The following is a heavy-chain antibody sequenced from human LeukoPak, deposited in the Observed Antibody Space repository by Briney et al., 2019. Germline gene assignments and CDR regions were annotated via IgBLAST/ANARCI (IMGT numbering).Heavy chain of an antibody. CDR1: GFTFSSYS. CDR2: ISSSSSTI. Sequence: PGGSLRLSCAASGFTFSSYSMNWVRQAPGKGLEWVSYISSSSSTIYYADSVKGRFTISRDNAKNSLYLQMNSLRDEDTAVYYCARDRLRYFDFHLYFDYWGQGTLVTVSS. D-gene: IGHD3-9*01. J-gene: IGHJ4*02. CDR3: ARDRLRYFDFHLYFDY. V-gene: IGHV3-48*02.